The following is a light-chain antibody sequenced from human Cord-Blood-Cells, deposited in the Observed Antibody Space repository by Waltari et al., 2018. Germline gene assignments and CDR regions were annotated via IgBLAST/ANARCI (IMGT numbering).Light chain of an antibody. CDR2: EGS. J-gene: IGLJ3*02. V-gene: IGLV2-23*01. CDR3: CSYAGSSTWV. CDR1: SSDVGSYNL. Sequence: QSALTQPASVSGSPGQSITISCTGTSSDVGSYNLVPWHQQHPGKAPKLMIDEGSKRPSGVSNRCSGSKSGNTASLTISGLQAEDEADYYCCSYAGSSTWVFGGGTKLTVL.